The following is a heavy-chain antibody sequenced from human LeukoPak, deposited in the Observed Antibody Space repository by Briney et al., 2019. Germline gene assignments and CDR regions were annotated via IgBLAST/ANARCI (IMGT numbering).Heavy chain of an antibody. CDR1: GGTFSSYA. CDR3: ARVYRGPDY. D-gene: IGHD1-14*01. Sequence: ASVKVSCKASGGTFSSYAISWVRQVPGQGLEWMGWINPNNGGTNYAQKFQGRVTMTRDTSISTVNMELSRLRSADTAVYYCARVYRGPDYWGQGTLVTVSS. J-gene: IGHJ4*02. CDR2: INPNNGGT. V-gene: IGHV1-2*02.